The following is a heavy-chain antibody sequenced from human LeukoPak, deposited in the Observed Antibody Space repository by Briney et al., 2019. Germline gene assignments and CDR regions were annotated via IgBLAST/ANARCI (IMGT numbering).Heavy chain of an antibody. Sequence: SETLSLTCSASGGSISRHYWSWIRQPPGKGREWIAYISYSGGTRYNPSFQSRVTISLDTSKTHFSLKLTSVTAADTAMYYRARLLNNDNAGDPDTFDMWGPGTMVTVSS. V-gene: IGHV4-59*08. D-gene: IGHD4-17*01. J-gene: IGHJ3*02. CDR3: ARLLNNDNAGDPDTFDM. CDR2: ISYSGGT. CDR1: GGSISRHY.